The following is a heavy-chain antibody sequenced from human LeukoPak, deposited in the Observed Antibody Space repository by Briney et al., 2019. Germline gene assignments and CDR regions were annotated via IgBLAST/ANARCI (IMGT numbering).Heavy chain of an antibody. V-gene: IGHV4-34*01. Sequence: SETLSLTCAVYGGSFSGYYWSWIRQPPGKGLEWIGEINHSGSTNYKPSLKSRVTISVDTSKNQFSLKLSSVTAADTAVYYCASLGGPPADYWGQGTLVTVSS. D-gene: IGHD1-26*01. J-gene: IGHJ4*02. CDR3: ASLGGPPADY. CDR1: GGSFSGYY. CDR2: INHSGST.